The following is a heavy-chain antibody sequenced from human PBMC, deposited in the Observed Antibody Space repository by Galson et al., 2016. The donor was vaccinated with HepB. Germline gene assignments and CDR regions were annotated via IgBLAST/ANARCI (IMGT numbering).Heavy chain of an antibody. CDR1: GFTFDDYA. J-gene: IGHJ4*02. D-gene: IGHD6-19*01. V-gene: IGHV3-9*01. CDR3: AKGSSGWLGGDFDY. Sequence: SLRLSCAASGFTFDDYAMHWVRQAPGKGLEWVSGINWNTGSIGYADSVKGRFSISRDNAKKSLYLQMNSLRAEGTALYYCAKGSSGWLGGDFDYWGQGSLVTVSS. CDR2: INWNTGSI.